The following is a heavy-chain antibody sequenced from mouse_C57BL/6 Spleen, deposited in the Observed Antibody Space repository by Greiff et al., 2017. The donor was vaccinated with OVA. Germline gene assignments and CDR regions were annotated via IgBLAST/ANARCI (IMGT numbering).Heavy chain of an antibody. Sequence: EVKLMESEGGLVQPGSSMKLSCTASGFTFSDYYMAWVRQVPEKGLEWVANINYDGSSTYYLDSLKSRFIISRDNAKNILYLQMSSLKSEDTATYYCAREKSNYDYFDYWGQGTTLTVSS. D-gene: IGHD2-5*01. CDR1: GFTFSDYY. J-gene: IGHJ2*01. V-gene: IGHV5-16*01. CDR2: INYDGSST. CDR3: AREKSNYDYFDY.